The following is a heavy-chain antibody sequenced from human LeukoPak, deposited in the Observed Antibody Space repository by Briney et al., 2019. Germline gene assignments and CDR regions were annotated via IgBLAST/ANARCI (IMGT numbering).Heavy chain of an antibody. J-gene: IGHJ5*02. Sequence: SQTLSLTCTVSGGSISSGRFYWSWIRQPARKGLEWIGRIFTSGSTNYNPSLKSRVTMSIDTSKNQFSLNLISVTAADTAVYYCARDKGDYGDYYWFDPWGQGTLVTVSS. CDR2: IFTSGST. D-gene: IGHD4-17*01. CDR3: ARDKGDYGDYYWFDP. CDR1: GGSISSGRFY. V-gene: IGHV4-61*02.